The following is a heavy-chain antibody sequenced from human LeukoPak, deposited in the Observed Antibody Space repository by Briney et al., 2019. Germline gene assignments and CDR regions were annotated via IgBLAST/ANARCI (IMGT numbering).Heavy chain of an antibody. V-gene: IGHV1-46*01. Sequence: ASVKVSCKASGYTFTSYYMHWVRQAPGQGLEWMGIINPSGGSTSYAQKFQGRATMTRDTSTSTVYMELSSLRSEDTAVYYCARGLYGSFPYYYGMDVWGQGTTVTVSS. D-gene: IGHD2-21*02. CDR1: GYTFTSYY. CDR3: ARGLYGSFPYYYGMDV. J-gene: IGHJ6*02. CDR2: INPSGGST.